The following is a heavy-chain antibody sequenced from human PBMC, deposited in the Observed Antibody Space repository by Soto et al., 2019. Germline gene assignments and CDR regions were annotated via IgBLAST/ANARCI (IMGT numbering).Heavy chain of an antibody. D-gene: IGHD6-6*01. CDR2: INPSGGST. CDR3: APSRIAARGCWFDP. J-gene: IGHJ5*02. Sequence: ASVKVSCKASGYTFTSYYMHWVRQAPGQGLEWMGIINPSGGSTSYAQKFQGRVTITKDTSKNQVVLTMTNMDPVGTATYYCAPSRIAARGCWFDPWGQGTLVTVSS. CDR1: GYTFTSYY. V-gene: IGHV1-46*01.